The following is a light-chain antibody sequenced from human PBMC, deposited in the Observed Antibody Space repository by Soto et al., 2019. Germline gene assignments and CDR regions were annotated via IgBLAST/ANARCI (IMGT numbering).Light chain of an antibody. CDR2: DAS. V-gene: IGKV1-5*01. J-gene: IGKJ1*01. Sequence: DIQMTQSPSTLSASVGDRVTITCRASQSISSWLAWYQQKPGKAPKLLIFDASSLGSGVPSRFSGSRSGTEFTLTISSLQPDDFATYYCQHYNSYSEAFGQGTKVELK. CDR3: QHYNSYSEA. CDR1: QSISSW.